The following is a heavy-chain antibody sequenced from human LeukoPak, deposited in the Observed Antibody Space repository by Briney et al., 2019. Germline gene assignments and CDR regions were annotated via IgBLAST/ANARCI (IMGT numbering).Heavy chain of an antibody. CDR3: ARDFAVHDAFDI. CDR1: GGSISSYY. D-gene: IGHD3-3*01. J-gene: IGHJ3*02. Sequence: SETLSLTCTVSGGSISSYYWSWIRQPRGKGLEWIGYIYYSGSTNYNPSLKSRVTISVDTSKNQFSLKLSSVTAADTAVYYCARDFAVHDAFDIWGQGTMVTVSS. V-gene: IGHV4-59*12. CDR2: IYYSGST.